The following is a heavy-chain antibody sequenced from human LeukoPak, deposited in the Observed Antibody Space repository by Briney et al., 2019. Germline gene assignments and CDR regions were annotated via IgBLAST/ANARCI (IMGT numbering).Heavy chain of an antibody. CDR3: AKEGRAGASVFFQH. CDR1: GFTFSSYA. V-gene: IGHV3-23*01. D-gene: IGHD1-26*01. CDR2: ISSSGSST. Sequence: PGGSLRLSCAASGFTFSSYAMSWVRQAPGKGLEWVSGISSSGSSTYADSVKGRFTISRDNSKNNLYLQMNSLRAEDTAVFYCAKEGRAGASVFFQHWGQGTLVTVSS. J-gene: IGHJ1*01.